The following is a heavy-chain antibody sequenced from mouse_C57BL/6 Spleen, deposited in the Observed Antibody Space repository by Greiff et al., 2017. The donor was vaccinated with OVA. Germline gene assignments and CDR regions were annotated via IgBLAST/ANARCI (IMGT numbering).Heavy chain of an antibody. Sequence: EVQLVESEGGLVQPGSSMKLSCTASGFTFSDYYMAWVRQVPEKGLEWVANINYDVSSTYYLDSLKSRFIISRDNAKNILYLQMSSLKSEDTATYYCARTAQARRGYAMDYWGQGTSVTVSS. J-gene: IGHJ4*01. CDR2: INYDVSST. CDR1: GFTFSDYY. D-gene: IGHD3-2*02. CDR3: ARTAQARRGYAMDY. V-gene: IGHV5-16*01.